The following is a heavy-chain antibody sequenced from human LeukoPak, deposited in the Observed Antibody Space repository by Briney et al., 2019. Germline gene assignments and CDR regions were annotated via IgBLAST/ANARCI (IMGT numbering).Heavy chain of an antibody. J-gene: IGHJ4*02. Sequence: GGSLRLPCAASGFTFSSYAMSWVRQAPGKGLEWVSAISGSGGSTYYADSVKGRFTISRDNSKNTLYLQMNSLRAEDTAVYYCAATPSLYGSLPYFDYWGQGTLVTVSS. V-gene: IGHV3-23*01. CDR2: ISGSGGST. D-gene: IGHD3-10*01. CDR1: GFTFSSYA. CDR3: AATPSLYGSLPYFDY.